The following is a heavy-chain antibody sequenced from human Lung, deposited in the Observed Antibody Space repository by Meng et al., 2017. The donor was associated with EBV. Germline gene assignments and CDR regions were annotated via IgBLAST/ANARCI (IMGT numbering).Heavy chain of an antibody. Sequence: EVQLVESGGXLVKPGESXRLSCAASGFFFSNYNMNWVRQAPGKGLEWVSSISSGNNYIYYADSVKGRFSISRDNAKNSLSLQMNSLRAEDTAVYYCARLSGTGWFDPWGQGTLVTVSS. CDR1: GFFFSNYN. V-gene: IGHV3-21*02. CDR3: ARLSGTGWFDP. D-gene: IGHD1-7*01. J-gene: IGHJ5*02. CDR2: ISSGNNYI.